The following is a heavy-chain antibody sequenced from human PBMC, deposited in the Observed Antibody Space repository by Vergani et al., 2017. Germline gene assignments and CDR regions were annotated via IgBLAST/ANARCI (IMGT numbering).Heavy chain of an antibody. J-gene: IGHJ4*02. D-gene: IGHD1-7*01. CDR1: GFTFSDHY. CDR2: TRNKANSYTT. Sequence: EVQLVESGGGLVQPGGSLRLSCAASGFTFSDHYMDWVRQAPGKGLEWVGRTRNKANSYTTEYAASVKGRFTISRDDSKNSLYLQMNSLKTEDTAVYYCARVNNWNYVFDYWGQGTLVTVSS. CDR3: ARVNNWNYVFDY. V-gene: IGHV3-72*01.